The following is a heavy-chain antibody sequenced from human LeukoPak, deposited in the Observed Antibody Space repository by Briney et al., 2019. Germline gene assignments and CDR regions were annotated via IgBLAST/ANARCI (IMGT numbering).Heavy chain of an antibody. Sequence: SETLSLTCTVSGGSISSSSYYWGWIRQPPGKGLEWIGSIYYSGSTYYNPSLKSRVTISVDTSTNQFSLKLSSVTAADTAVYYCARRGDYVYYYGMDVWGQGTTVTVSS. CDR1: GGSISSSSYY. D-gene: IGHD4-17*01. CDR2: IYYSGST. J-gene: IGHJ6*02. CDR3: ARRGDYVYYYGMDV. V-gene: IGHV4-39*01.